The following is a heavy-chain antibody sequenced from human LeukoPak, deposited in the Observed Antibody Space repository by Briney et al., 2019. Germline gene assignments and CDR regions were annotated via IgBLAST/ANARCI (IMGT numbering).Heavy chain of an antibody. V-gene: IGHV3-30*02. Sequence: GGSLRLSCAASGFSFSTYGMHWVRQAPGKGLEWLAFIQSDGRNKYYADSVKGRFTISRDNSKNTLFLQMNSLRAEDTAVYYCAREVTDLRNYYDSSGYYRKDDYWGQGTLVTASS. CDR1: GFSFSTYG. J-gene: IGHJ4*02. CDR2: IQSDGRNK. D-gene: IGHD3-22*01. CDR3: AREVTDLRNYYDSSGYYRKDDY.